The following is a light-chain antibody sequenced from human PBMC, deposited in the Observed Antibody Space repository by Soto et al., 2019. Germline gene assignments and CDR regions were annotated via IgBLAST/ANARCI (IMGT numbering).Light chain of an antibody. Sequence: EIVMTQSPATLPVSPGERATLSCRASQSVSSNLTWYQQKPGQAPRFLIYGASTRATGIPARFSGSGSGTEFTLTISSLQSEEFAVYYCQQYENWPLTFGGGTKV. CDR2: GAS. CDR1: QSVSSN. J-gene: IGKJ4*01. CDR3: QQYENWPLT. V-gene: IGKV3-15*01.